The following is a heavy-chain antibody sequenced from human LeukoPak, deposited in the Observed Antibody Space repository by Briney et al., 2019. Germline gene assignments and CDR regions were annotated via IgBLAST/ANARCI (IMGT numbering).Heavy chain of an antibody. V-gene: IGHV1-46*01. CDR3: ARAWERSYFDY. CDR1: GYTFTSYY. Sequence: ASVKVSCKASGYTFTSYYMHWVRQAPGRGLEWMGIINPSGGSTSYAQKFRGRVTMTRDTSTSTVYMELSSLRSEDTAVYYCARAWERSYFDYWGQGTLVTVSS. CDR2: INPSGGST. J-gene: IGHJ4*02. D-gene: IGHD1-26*01.